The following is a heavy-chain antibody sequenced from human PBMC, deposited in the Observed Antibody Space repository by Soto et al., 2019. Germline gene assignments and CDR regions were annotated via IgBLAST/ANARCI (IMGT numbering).Heavy chain of an antibody. D-gene: IGHD1-1*01. CDR1: GHTLTEFS. Sequence: QVHLVQSGTEVKKPGASVKVSCKVSGHTLTEFSMPWVRQAPGKGMEWMGGFDPEDGEIIYAQKFQGRVTMTEDPSTDSAYMELSSLRSEDTAVYYCAAGGTRWLHSPFDYWGQGTLLTVSS. J-gene: IGHJ4*02. V-gene: IGHV1-24*01. CDR2: FDPEDGEI. CDR3: AAGGTRWLHSPFDY.